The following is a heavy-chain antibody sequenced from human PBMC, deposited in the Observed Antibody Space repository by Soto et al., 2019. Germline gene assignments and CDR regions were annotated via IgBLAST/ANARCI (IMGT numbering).Heavy chain of an antibody. CDR2: IYQSGST. Sequence: QLQLQESGSGLVKPSQTLSLTCAVSGDSIISSDYSWSWIRQPPGKGLEWIGFIYQSGSTYYSPSLKSRVTISIDRSKNQFSLTLSSVPAADTAVYYCAREVLYYDSSGYSWDDAFDIWCQGTLVTVSS. V-gene: IGHV4-30-2*01. CDR3: AREVLYYDSSGYSWDDAFDI. J-gene: IGHJ3*02. D-gene: IGHD3-22*01. CDR1: GDSIISSDYS.